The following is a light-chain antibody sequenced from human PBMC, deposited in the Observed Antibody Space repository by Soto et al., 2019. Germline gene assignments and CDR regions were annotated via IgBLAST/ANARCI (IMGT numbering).Light chain of an antibody. CDR2: GAS. Sequence: EIVLTHSPGTLSLSPGERATLSFSSSQSVSSSYLAWYQQKPGQPPRLLIYGASSRATGIPDRFSGSGSGTDSTLTISRLQSEDSAVYYCQQYNNWLWTFGGGTKVDIK. CDR3: QQYNNWLWT. V-gene: IGKV3-20*01. J-gene: IGKJ4*02. CDR1: QSVSSSY.